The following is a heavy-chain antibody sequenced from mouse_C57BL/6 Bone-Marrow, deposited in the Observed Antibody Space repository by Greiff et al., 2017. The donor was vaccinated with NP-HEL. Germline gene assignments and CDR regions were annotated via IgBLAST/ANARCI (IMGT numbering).Heavy chain of an antibody. CDR1: GFTFSNYW. CDR3: TGGDIYLDAMDY. D-gene: IGHD5-5*01. J-gene: IGHJ4*01. CDR2: IRLKSDNYAT. Sequence: EVMLVESGGGLVQPGGSMKLSCVASGFTFSNYWMNWVRQSPEKGLEWVAQIRLKSDNYATHYAESVKGRFTISRDDSKSSVYLQMNNLRAEDTGIYYCTGGDIYLDAMDYWGQGTSVTVSS. V-gene: IGHV6-3*01.